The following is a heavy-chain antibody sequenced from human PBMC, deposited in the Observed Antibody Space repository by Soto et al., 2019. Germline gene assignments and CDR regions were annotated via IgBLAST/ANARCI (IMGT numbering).Heavy chain of an antibody. Sequence: GASVKASCKAPGYTFTGYYMHWPRHAPGQGLEWMGWINPNSGGTNYAQKFQGWVTMTRDTSISTAYMELSRLRSDDTAVYYCARDKGSSWLGNYYYYGMDVWGQGTTVTVSS. CDR2: INPNSGGT. V-gene: IGHV1-2*04. D-gene: IGHD6-13*01. CDR3: ARDKGSSWLGNYYYYGMDV. J-gene: IGHJ6*02. CDR1: GYTFTGYY.